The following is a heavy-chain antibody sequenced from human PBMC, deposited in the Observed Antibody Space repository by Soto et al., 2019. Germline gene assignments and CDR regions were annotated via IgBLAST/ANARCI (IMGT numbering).Heavy chain of an antibody. CDR2: INPNSGGT. CDR1: GYTLTGYY. D-gene: IGHD2-2*01. V-gene: IGHV1-2*02. Sequence: ASVKVSCKASGYTLTGYYMHWVRQAPGQGLEWMGWINPNSGGTNYAQKFQGRVTMTRDTSISTAYMELSRLRSDDTAVYYCARPYCSSTSCYLNWFDPWGQGTLVTVS. CDR3: ARPYCSSTSCYLNWFDP. J-gene: IGHJ5*02.